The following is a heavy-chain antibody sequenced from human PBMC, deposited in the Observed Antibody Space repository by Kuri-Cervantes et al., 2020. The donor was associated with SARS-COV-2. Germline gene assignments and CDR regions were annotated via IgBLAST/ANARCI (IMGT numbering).Heavy chain of an antibody. V-gene: IGHV4-34*01. CDR3: ATSSIAARGNDY. J-gene: IGHJ4*02. D-gene: IGHD6-6*01. Sequence: ESLKISCAVSGGSFSGYYWNWIRQPPGKGLEWIGSIYYSGSTYYNPSLKSRVTISVDTSKNQFSLKLSPVTAADAAVYYCATSSIAARGNDYWGQGTLVTVSS. CDR2: IYYSGST. CDR1: GGSFSGYY.